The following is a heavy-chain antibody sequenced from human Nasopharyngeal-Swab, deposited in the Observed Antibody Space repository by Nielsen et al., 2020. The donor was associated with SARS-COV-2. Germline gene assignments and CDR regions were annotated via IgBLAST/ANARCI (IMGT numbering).Heavy chain of an antibody. D-gene: IGHD2-15*01. CDR3: ARRAYCSGGSCYSPPYYYMDV. J-gene: IGHJ6*03. CDR2: IDPSDSYT. CDR1: GYSFTSYW. Sequence: GGSLRLSCKGSGYSFTSYWISWVRQMPGKGLEWMGRIDPSDSYTNYSPSFQGHVTISADKSISTAYLQWSSLKASDTAMYYCARRAYCSGGSCYSPPYYYMDVWGKGTTVTVSS. V-gene: IGHV5-10-1*01.